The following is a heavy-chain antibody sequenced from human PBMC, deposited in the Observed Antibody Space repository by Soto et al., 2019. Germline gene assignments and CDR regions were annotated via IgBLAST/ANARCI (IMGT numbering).Heavy chain of an antibody. CDR1: GFTFSNYW. CDR3: SRDVVVGAKALNY. CDR2: IKEDGSEK. D-gene: IGHD2-15*01. J-gene: IGHJ4*02. V-gene: IGHV3-7*01. Sequence: PVGSLILSCAASGFTFSNYWMTWVRPAPGKGLEWVANIKEDGSEKHYVDSVKGRFTISRDNAKNSLYLQMNSLRVEDTAVYFCSRDVVVGAKALNYWGQGALVTVSS.